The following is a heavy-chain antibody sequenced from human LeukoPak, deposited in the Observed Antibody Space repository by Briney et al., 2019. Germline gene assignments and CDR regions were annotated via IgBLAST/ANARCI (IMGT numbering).Heavy chain of an antibody. J-gene: IGHJ3*02. CDR2: IYYSGST. CDR3: ARVKRYCSSTSCYSAFDI. V-gene: IGHV4-59*01. D-gene: IGHD2-2*02. CDR1: GGSISSYY. Sequence: PSETLSLTCTVSGGSISSYYWSWIRQPPGKGLEWIGYIYYSGSTNYNPSLKSRVTISVDTSKNQFSLKLSSVTAADTAVYYCARVKRYCSSTSCYSAFDIWGQGTMVTVSS.